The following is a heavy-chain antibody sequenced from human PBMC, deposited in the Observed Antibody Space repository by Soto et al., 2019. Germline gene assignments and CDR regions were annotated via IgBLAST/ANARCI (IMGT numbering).Heavy chain of an antibody. V-gene: IGHV4-4*02. CDR1: GGSVSSSNW. J-gene: IGHJ5*02. Sequence: KPSETLSLTCIGSGGSVSSSNWWSWVRQPPGKGLEWIGEIYHSGSTTYNPSLKSRATISVDKSENQFSLRLKSVTAADTAVYYCASVGSDYDNSGYYLPWGPGTLVTV. CDR3: ASVGSDYDNSGYYLP. CDR2: IYHSGST. D-gene: IGHD3-22*01.